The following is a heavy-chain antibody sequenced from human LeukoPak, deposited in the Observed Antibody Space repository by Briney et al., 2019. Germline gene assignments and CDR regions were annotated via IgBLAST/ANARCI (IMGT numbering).Heavy chain of an antibody. CDR1: GYIFSSCW. CDR2: IYPGDSDT. V-gene: IGHV5-51*03. Sequence: GRSLTLSCTGSGYIFSSCWIGWVRQMPGKGLEWLGIIYPGDSDTRYSPSFQGQVTISADKSISTAYLQWSSLKASDTAMYYCATLDTATLNAFDIWGQGTMVTVSS. J-gene: IGHJ3*02. D-gene: IGHD5-18*01. CDR3: ATLDTATLNAFDI.